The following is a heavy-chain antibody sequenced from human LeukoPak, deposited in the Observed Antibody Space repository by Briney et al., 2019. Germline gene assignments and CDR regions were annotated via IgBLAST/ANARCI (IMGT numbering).Heavy chain of an antibody. CDR1: GFTFENYA. Sequence: GGSLRLSCVASGFTFENYAMHWVRQVPGKGLEWVSGISWNSNSVSYADSVKGRFTISRDNFKGTLDLQLNSLRVEDTAVYYCAKGGYSSLMDVWGKGTTVTVSS. J-gene: IGHJ6*03. CDR2: ISWNSNSV. V-gene: IGHV3-9*01. CDR3: AKGGYSSLMDV. D-gene: IGHD5-24*01.